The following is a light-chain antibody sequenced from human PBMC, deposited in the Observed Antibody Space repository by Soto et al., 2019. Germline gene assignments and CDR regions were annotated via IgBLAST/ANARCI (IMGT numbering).Light chain of an antibody. J-gene: IGKJ5*01. CDR3: QQRSNCPIT. CDR1: HSVSSSH. CDR2: GAS. Sequence: EIVLTQSPGSLSLSPCERATLSSSASHSVSSSHLAWYQQKPGQAPRLLIYGASSRATGIPDRFSGSGSGTDFTLTISSLEPEDFALYYCQQRSNCPITFGQGTRLEIK. V-gene: IGKV3D-20*02.